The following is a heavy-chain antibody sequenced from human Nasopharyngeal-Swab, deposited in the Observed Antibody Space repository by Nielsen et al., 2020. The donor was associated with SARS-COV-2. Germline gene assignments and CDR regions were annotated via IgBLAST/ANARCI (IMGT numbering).Heavy chain of an antibody. J-gene: IGHJ4*02. D-gene: IGHD2-2*01. V-gene: IGHV3-48*03. CDR2: ISSSGSTR. CDR1: GFTFSSYE. Sequence: GGSLRLSCAASGFTFSSYEMNWVRQAPGKGLEWVSYISSSGSTRYYADSVKDRFTISRDNAKNSLYLQMNSLRAEDTAVYYCARDYCSSTSCYDYWGQGTLVTVSS. CDR3: ARDYCSSTSCYDY.